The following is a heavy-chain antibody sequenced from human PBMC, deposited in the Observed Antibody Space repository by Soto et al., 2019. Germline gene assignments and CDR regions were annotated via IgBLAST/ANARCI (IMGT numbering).Heavy chain of an antibody. CDR1: GGSISSGAYS. CDR2: IYHSGST. V-gene: IGHV4-30-2*01. J-gene: IGHJ5*02. CDR3: ARANRPITMTDLNWFDT. D-gene: IGHD3-22*01. Sequence: QLQLQESGSGLVKPSETLSLTCAVSGGSISSGAYSWSWIRQPPGKGLEWVGYIYHSGSTYYNPFLNSRVTISVDRSKNRVSLNLNSVTAADTAVYYCARANRPITMTDLNWFDTWGQGTLVTVSS.